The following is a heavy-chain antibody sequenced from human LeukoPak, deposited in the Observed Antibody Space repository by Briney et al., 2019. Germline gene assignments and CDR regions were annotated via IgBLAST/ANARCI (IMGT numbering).Heavy chain of an antibody. V-gene: IGHV3-30-3*01. D-gene: IGHD6-13*01. Sequence: GGSLRLSCAASGFTFSSYAMHWVRQAPGKGLEWVAVISYDGSNKYYADSVKGRFTISRDNSKNTLYLQMNSLRAEDTAVYYCARDLKQQLVLGAFDIWGQGTMVTVSS. CDR1: GFTFSSYA. CDR3: ARDLKQQLVLGAFDI. CDR2: ISYDGSNK. J-gene: IGHJ3*02.